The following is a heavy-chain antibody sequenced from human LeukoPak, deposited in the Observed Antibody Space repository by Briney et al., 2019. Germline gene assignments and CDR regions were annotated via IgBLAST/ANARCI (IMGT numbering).Heavy chain of an antibody. D-gene: IGHD3-3*01. J-gene: IGHJ4*02. CDR1: GVSISSYY. V-gene: IGHV4-59*01. Sequence: PSETLSLTCTVSGVSISSYYWSWIRQPPGKGLEWIGYIYYSGSTNYNPSLKSRVTISVDTSKNQFSLKLSSVTAADTAVYYCARGGYDFWSGYYGFDYWGQGTLVTVSS. CDR2: IYYSGST. CDR3: ARGGYDFWSGYYGFDY.